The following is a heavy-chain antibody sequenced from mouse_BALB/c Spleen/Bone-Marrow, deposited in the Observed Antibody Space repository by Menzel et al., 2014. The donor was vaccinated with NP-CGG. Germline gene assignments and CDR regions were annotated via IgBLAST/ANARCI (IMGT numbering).Heavy chain of an antibody. D-gene: IGHD3-3*01. V-gene: IGHV3-8*02. CDR3: ARGTGYYFDY. J-gene: IGHJ2*01. CDR2: IRYSGNT. CDR1: GDSFTNSY. Sequence: EVKLVESGPSLVKPSQTLSLTCSATGDSFTNSYWNWIRKFPGNKIDYMGYIRYSGNTYYNPSLKSRISITPDTSKNQIHLKLNSVTNEDTSTYCCARGTGYYFDYWGQGTTLTVSS.